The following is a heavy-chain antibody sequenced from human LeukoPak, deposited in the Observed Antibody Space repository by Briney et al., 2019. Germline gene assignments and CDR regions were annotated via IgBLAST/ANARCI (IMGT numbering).Heavy chain of an antibody. CDR3: AKHDYVWGSYRYLYYFDY. J-gene: IGHJ4*02. Sequence: PGGSLRLSCAASGFNFSSYAMSWVRQAPGKGLEWVSAISGSGGSTYYADSVKGRFTISRDNSKNTLYLQMNSLRAEDTAVYYCAKHDYVWGSYRYLYYFDYWGQGTLVTVSS. D-gene: IGHD3-16*02. V-gene: IGHV3-23*01. CDR2: ISGSGGST. CDR1: GFNFSSYA.